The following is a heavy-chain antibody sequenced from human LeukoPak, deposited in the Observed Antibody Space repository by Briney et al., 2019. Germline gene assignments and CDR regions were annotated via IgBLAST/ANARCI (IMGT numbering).Heavy chain of an antibody. Sequence: SETLSLTCAVYGGSFSGYYWSWIRQPPGKGLEWIGEINHSGSTNYNPSLKSRVTMSVDTSKNQFSLNLSSVTAADTAVYYCAREPTVTLWDYYMDVWGKGTTVTISS. CDR2: INHSGST. V-gene: IGHV4-34*01. J-gene: IGHJ6*03. CDR1: GGSFSGYY. CDR3: AREPTVTLWDYYMDV. D-gene: IGHD4-17*01.